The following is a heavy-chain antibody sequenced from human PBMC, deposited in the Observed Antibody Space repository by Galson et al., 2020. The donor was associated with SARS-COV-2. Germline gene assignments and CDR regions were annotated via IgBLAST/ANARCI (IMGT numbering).Heavy chain of an antibody. V-gene: IGHV4-59*01. CDR3: ARGEWSPSAYFDN. CDR1: GDSLSSKY. J-gene: IGHJ4*02. D-gene: IGHD3-3*01. Sequence: SETLSLTCTASGDSLSSKYWNWIRQPPGRGLEWIGYIYNPRSTTYNPSLKRRVSISIDMSKNQFSLKLTSVTAADTAVYYCARGEWSPSAYFDNWGQGTLVTVSS. CDR2: IYNPRST.